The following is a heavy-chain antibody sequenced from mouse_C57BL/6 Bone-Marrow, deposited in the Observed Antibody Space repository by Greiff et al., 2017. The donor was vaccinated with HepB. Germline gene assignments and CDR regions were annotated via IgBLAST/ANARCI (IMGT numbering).Heavy chain of an antibody. CDR1: GYTFTSYG. CDR2: IYPSSGNT. J-gene: IGHJ3*01. V-gene: IGHV1-81*01. Sequence: QVQLQQSGAELARPGASVKLSCKASGYTFTSYGISWVKQRTGQGLEWIGEIYPSSGNTYYNEKFKGKATLTADKSSSTAYMELRSLTSEDSAVYFCARSIYYYCSSFSWFSYWGQGTLVTVSA. D-gene: IGHD1-1*01. CDR3: ARSIYYYCSSFSWFSY.